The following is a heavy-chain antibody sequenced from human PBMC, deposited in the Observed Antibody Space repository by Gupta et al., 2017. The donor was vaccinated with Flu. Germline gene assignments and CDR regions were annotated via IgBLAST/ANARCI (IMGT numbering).Heavy chain of an antibody. CDR1: GYSFTTYG. CDR2: ISGNNGNT. CDR3: ARDRGNCNSNSCYLINWFDP. V-gene: IGHV1-18*01. J-gene: IGHJ5*02. Sequence: QVQLVQSGPEVKKPGASVKVSCKASGYSFTTYGVSWVRQAPGQGLEWMGWISGNNGNTNYAQKFQGRVTITRDTATRTAYMELRSLKPDDTAVYFCARDRGNCNSNSCYLINWFDPWGQGTLVTVSS. D-gene: IGHD1-1*01.